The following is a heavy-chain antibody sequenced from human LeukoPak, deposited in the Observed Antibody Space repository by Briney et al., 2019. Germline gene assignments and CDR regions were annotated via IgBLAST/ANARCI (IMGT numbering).Heavy chain of an antibody. V-gene: IGHV4-39*07. CDR3: ARSFTIFGVVIIGYFDY. D-gene: IGHD3-3*01. J-gene: IGHJ4*02. CDR2: IYHSGST. Sequence: PSETLSLTCTVSGGSISSSSYYWGWIRQPPGKGLEWIGSIYHSGSTYYNPSLKSRVTISVDTSKNQFSLKLSSVTTADTAVYYCARSFTIFGVVIIGYFDYWGQGTLVTVSS. CDR1: GGSISSSSYY.